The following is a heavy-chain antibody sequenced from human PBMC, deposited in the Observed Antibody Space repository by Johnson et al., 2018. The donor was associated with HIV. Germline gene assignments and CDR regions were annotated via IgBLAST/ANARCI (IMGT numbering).Heavy chain of an antibody. CDR1: GFTFSSYA. V-gene: IGHV3-30-3*01. Sequence: QVQLVESGGGVVQPGRSLRLSCAASGFTFSSYAMHWVRQAPGKGLEWVAVISYDGNNKYYADSVKGRFTISRDNSKNTLYLQMNSLRAEDTAVYYCARDRPSGSYYVDAFDIWGQGTMVTVSS. D-gene: IGHD1-26*01. CDR2: ISYDGNNK. CDR3: ARDRPSGSYYVDAFDI. J-gene: IGHJ3*02.